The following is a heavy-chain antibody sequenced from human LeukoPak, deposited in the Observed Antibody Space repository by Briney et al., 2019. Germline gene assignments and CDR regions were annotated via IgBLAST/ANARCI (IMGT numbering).Heavy chain of an antibody. CDR3: AKVLEGIWFPFDY. D-gene: IGHD3-10*01. V-gene: IGHV3-23*01. J-gene: IGHJ4*02. CDR1: GFTFSSYA. CDR2: ISGSGGST. Sequence: GGSLRLSCAASGFTFSSYAMSWVRQAPGKGLEWVSTISGSGGSTYYADSVKGRFTISRDNSKNTLYLQMNSLRAEDTAVYYCAKVLEGIWFPFDYWGQGTLVTVSS.